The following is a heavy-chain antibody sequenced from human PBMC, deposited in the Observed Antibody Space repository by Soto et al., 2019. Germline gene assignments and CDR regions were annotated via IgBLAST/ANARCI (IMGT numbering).Heavy chain of an antibody. CDR1: GYTFSNYG. Sequence: QVQLVQSGPEVKKPGASVKVSCKGSGYTFSNYGVTWVRQAPGQGLERLWWVSAYNRNTDYAQKFEDRATMTIDTSTNTAYLELRGLTPDDTAVYYCARERRWEPLLYWGQGTL. CDR2: VSAYNRNT. CDR3: ARERRWEPLLY. V-gene: IGHV1-18*01. J-gene: IGHJ4*02. D-gene: IGHD1-26*01.